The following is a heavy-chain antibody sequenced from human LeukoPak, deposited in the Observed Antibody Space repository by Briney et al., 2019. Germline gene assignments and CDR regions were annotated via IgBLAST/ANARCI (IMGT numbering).Heavy chain of an antibody. D-gene: IGHD6-13*01. Sequence: GGSLRLSCAASGFTFSNAWMSWVRQAPGKGLEWVGRIKSKTDGGTTDYAAPVKGRFTISRDDSKNTLYLQMNSLKTEDTAVYYCTTGPHIAAAGKNAYYYGMDVWGKGTTVTVSS. J-gene: IGHJ6*04. V-gene: IGHV3-15*01. CDR2: IKSKTDGGTT. CDR3: TTGPHIAAAGKNAYYYGMDV. CDR1: GFTFSNAW.